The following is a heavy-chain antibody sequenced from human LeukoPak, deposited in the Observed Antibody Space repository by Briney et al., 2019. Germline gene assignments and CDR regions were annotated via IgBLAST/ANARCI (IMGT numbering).Heavy chain of an antibody. Sequence: GGSLRLSCAASGFTFDDYGMSWVRQAPGKGLEWVSGINWNGGSTGYADSVKGRFTISRDNAKNSLYLQMNSLRAEDTALYYCARAYYGSGTYYYYYYYMDVWGKGTTVTVSS. D-gene: IGHD3-10*01. CDR1: GFTFDDYG. CDR3: ARAYYGSGTYYYYYYYMDV. J-gene: IGHJ6*03. V-gene: IGHV3-20*04. CDR2: INWNGGST.